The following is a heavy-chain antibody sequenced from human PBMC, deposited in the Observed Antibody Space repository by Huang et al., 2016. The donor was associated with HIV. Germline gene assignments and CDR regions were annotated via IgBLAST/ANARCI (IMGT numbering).Heavy chain of an antibody. D-gene: IGHD6-13*01. V-gene: IGHV4-39*01. CDR1: GGSISSSSYY. CDR3: AAHGRIVGIPAAPLRFDP. CDR2: IYHGGTT. Sequence: QLQLQESGPGLVKPSETLSLTCTVSGGSISSSSYYWGWIRQPPGKGLEWIGGIYHGGTTYYNPALKSRVTIAVDTSRTQFSLKLSSVTAADTAVYYCAAHGRIVGIPAAPLRFDPWGQGTLVTVSS. J-gene: IGHJ5*02.